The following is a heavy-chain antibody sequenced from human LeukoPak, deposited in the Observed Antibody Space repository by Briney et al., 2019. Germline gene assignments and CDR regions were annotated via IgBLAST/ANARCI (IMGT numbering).Heavy chain of an antibody. CDR3: ARDSDRDSGAFDI. CDR2: IWYDGSNK. CDR1: GFTFSSYG. V-gene: IGHV3-33*01. D-gene: IGHD2-21*01. Sequence: QAGGSLRLSCAASGFTFSSYGMHWVRQAPGKGLEWVAVIWYDGSNKYYADSVKGRFTISRDNSKNTLYLQMNSLRAEDTAVYYCARDSDRDSGAFDIWGRGTMVTVSS. J-gene: IGHJ3*02.